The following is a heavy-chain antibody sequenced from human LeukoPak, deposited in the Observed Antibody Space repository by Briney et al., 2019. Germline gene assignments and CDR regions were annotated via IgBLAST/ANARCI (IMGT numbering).Heavy chain of an antibody. Sequence: SGGSLRLSCAASGFTFSSYGMHWVRQAPGKGLDWVAFIRYDGSNKYYADSVKGRFTISRDNSKNTLYLQMNSLRAEDTAVYYCAKDPTAMVTDFDYWGQGTLVTVSS. CDR1: GFTFSSYG. J-gene: IGHJ4*02. CDR3: AKDPTAMVTDFDY. CDR2: IRYDGSNK. V-gene: IGHV3-30*02. D-gene: IGHD5-18*01.